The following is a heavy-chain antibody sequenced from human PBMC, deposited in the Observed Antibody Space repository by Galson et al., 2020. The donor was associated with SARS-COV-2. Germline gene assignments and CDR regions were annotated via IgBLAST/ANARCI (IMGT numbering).Heavy chain of an antibody. CDR2: FDPEDGET. Sequence: ASATVSCKVSGYTLTELSMPWVRQAPGQGLEWMGGFDPEDGETIYAQKSQGRVTMTEDTSTDTAYMELSSLRSEDTAVYYCATGGGPYYYASGSPNWFDPWGQGTLVTVSS. D-gene: IGHD3-10*01. J-gene: IGHJ5*02. V-gene: IGHV1-24*01. CDR1: GYTLTELS. CDR3: ATGGGPYYYASGSPNWFDP.